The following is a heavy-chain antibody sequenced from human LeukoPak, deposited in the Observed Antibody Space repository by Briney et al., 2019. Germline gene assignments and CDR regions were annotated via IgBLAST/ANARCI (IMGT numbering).Heavy chain of an antibody. CDR3: ARGISLGIAAAGYRH. D-gene: IGHD6-13*01. CDR2: IYYSGST. CDR1: GGSISSYY. Sequence: SETLSLTCTVSGGSISSYYWSWIRQPPGKGLEWNGYIYYSGSTNYNPSLKSRVTISVDTSKNQFSLKLSSVTAADTAVYYCARGISLGIAAAGYRHWGQGTLVTVSS. V-gene: IGHV4-59*01. J-gene: IGHJ4*02.